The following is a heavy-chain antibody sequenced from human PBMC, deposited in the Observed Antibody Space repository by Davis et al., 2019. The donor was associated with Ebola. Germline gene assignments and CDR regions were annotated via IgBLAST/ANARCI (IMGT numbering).Heavy chain of an antibody. CDR1: GFTFSSYA. D-gene: IGHD3-9*01. CDR2: ISGSGDST. V-gene: IGHV3-23*01. Sequence: GGSLRLSCVGSGFTFSSYAMTWVRQAPGKGLEWVSSISGSGDSTSYADSVKGRFTMSRDNSKSTLYLQMHSLRAEDTAVYYCAKDQPEILFIGYYWGQGTPVTVSP. CDR3: AKDQPEILFIGYY. J-gene: IGHJ4*02.